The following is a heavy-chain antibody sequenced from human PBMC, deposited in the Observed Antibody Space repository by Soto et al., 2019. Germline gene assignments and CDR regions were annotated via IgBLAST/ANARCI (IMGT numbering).Heavy chain of an antibody. V-gene: IGHV4-59*01. CDR1: GGSISSYY. CDR3: ARSGWDIVVVPAAMPIYYYYYMEV. Sequence: SETLSLTCTVSGGSISSYYWSWIRQPPGKGLEWIGYIYYSGSTNYNPSLKSRVTISVDTSKNQFSLKLSSVTAADTAVYYCARSGWDIVVVPAAMPIYYYYYMEVWGKGTTVTVSS. D-gene: IGHD2-2*01. CDR2: IYYSGST. J-gene: IGHJ6*03.